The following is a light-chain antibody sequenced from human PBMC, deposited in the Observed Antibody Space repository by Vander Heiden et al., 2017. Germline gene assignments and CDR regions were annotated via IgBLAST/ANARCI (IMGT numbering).Light chain of an antibody. J-gene: IGLJ2*01. V-gene: IGLV3-9*01. CDR3: QVWDSSTVV. CDR1: NSGSKN. Sequence: LAVSVALGQTARHNWGGNNSGSKNTHWYPREPGQAPVLVIYRDSNRPSGTPEPFSGSNSATTATLTISRAEAGDEADYYCQVWDSSTVVFGGGTKLTVL. CDR2: RDS.